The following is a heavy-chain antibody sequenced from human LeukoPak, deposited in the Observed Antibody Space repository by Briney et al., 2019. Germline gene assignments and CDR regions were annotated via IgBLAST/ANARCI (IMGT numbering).Heavy chain of an antibody. CDR3: ATVTPNFDY. J-gene: IGHJ4*02. Sequence: PSETLSLTCTVSGYSISSGYYWGWIRQPPGKGLEWIGSIYHSGSTYYNPSLKSRVTISVDTSKNQFSLKLSSVTAADTAVYYCATVTPNFDYWGQGTLVTVSS. CDR2: IYHSGST. CDR1: GYSISSGYY. D-gene: IGHD4-17*01. V-gene: IGHV4-38-2*02.